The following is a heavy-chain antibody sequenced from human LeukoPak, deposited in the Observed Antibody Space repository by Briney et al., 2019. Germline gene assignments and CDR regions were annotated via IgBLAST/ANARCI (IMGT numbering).Heavy chain of an antibody. J-gene: IGHJ4*02. V-gene: IGHV4-61*05. CDR1: GGSISSSSYY. CDR3: ARGPRADCTNGVCSPTYYFDY. D-gene: IGHD2-8*01. Sequence: SETLSLTCTVSGGSISSSSYYWGWIRQPPGKGLEWIGYIYYSGSTNYNPSLKSRVTISVDTSKNQFSLKLSSVTAADTAVYYCARGPRADCTNGVCSPTYYFDYWGQGTLVTVSS. CDR2: IYYSGST.